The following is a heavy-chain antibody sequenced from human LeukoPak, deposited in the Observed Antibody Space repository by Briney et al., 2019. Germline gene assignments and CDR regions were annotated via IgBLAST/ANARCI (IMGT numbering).Heavy chain of an antibody. D-gene: IGHD6-19*01. J-gene: IGHJ1*01. Sequence: SETLSLTCTVSGGSISSGSYYWSWIRQPAGKGLEWIGRIYTSGGTNYNPSLKSRVTISVDTSKNQFSLKLSSVTAADTAVYYCARTFGIAVAGPAGYFQHWGQGTLVTVSS. CDR3: ARTFGIAVAGPAGYFQH. CDR2: IYTSGGT. CDR1: GGSISSGSYY. V-gene: IGHV4-61*02.